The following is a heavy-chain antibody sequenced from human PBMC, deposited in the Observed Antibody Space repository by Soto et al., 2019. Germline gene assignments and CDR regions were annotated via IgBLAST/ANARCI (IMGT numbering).Heavy chain of an antibody. V-gene: IGHV5-10-1*01. CDR1: GYSFTSYW. J-gene: IGHJ6*02. CDR2: FVPSDSYT. Sequence: PGESLKISCKGSGYSFTSYWISWVRQMPGKGLEWMGRFVPSDSYTNYSPSFQGHDIISADKAISTVYPQWSSQKASDSATYYCARGSSGYSYGYYYYYGMDVWGQGTTVTVSS. CDR3: ARGSSGYSYGYYYYYGMDV. D-gene: IGHD5-18*01.